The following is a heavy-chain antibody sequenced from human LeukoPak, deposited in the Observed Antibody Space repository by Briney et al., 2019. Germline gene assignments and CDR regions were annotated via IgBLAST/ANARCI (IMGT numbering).Heavy chain of an antibody. V-gene: IGHV1-24*01. Sequence: VASVKVSCKVSGYTLTELSMHWVRQAPGKGLEWMGGFDPEDGETIYAQKFQGRVTMTEDTSTDTAYMELSSLRSEDTAVYYCARLGIAAHTEYYFDYWGQGTLVTVSS. J-gene: IGHJ4*02. D-gene: IGHD6-6*01. CDR2: FDPEDGET. CDR3: ARLGIAAHTEYYFDY. CDR1: GYTLTELS.